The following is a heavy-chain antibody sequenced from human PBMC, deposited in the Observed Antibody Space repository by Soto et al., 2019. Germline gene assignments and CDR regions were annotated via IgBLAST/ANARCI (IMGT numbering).Heavy chain of an antibody. CDR1: GFTFSSYA. J-gene: IGHJ4*02. CDR2: ISGSGGST. Sequence: SGGSLRLSCAASGFTFSSYAMSWVRQAPGKGLEWVSAISGSGGSTYYADSVKGRFTISRDNSKNTLYLQMNSLRAEDTAVYYCAKPVLLWFGELLSPFDYLGQGTLVTVSS. CDR3: AKPVLLWFGELLSPFDY. D-gene: IGHD3-10*01. V-gene: IGHV3-23*01.